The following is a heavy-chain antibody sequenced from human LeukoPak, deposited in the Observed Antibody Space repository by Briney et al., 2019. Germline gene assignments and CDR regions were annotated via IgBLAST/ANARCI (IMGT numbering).Heavy chain of an antibody. J-gene: IGHJ5*02. Sequence: SVKVSCKASGGTFNSYTISWVRQAPGQGLEWMGRIIPILGIANYAQKFQGRVTITADKSTSTAYMELSSLRSEDTAVYYCARDFPNCSSTSCFMNWFDPWGQGTLVTVSS. V-gene: IGHV1-69*04. D-gene: IGHD2-2*01. CDR2: IIPILGIA. CDR3: ARDFPNCSSTSCFMNWFDP. CDR1: GGTFNSYT.